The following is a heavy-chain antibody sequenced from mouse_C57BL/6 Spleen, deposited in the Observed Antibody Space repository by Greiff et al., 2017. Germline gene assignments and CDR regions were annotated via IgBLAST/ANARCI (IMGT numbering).Heavy chain of an antibody. J-gene: IGHJ2*01. CDR3: ARDGGLRPLYYFDY. Sequence: QVQLQQSGAELVKPGASVKISCKASGYAFSSYWMNWVKQRPGKGLEWIGQIYPGDGDTNYNGKFKGKATLTADKSSSTAYMQLSSLTSEDSAVYVGARDGGLRPLYYFDYWGQGTTLTVSS. CDR1: GYAFSSYW. V-gene: IGHV1-80*01. D-gene: IGHD2-4*01. CDR2: IYPGDGDT.